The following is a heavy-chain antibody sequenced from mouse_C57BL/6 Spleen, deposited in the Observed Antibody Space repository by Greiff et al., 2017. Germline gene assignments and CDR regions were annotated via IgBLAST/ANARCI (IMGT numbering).Heavy chain of an antibody. CDR2: ISSGGDYI. J-gene: IGHJ1*03. D-gene: IGHD1-1*01. Sequence: EVKVVESGEGLVKPGGSLKISCAASGFTFSSYAMSWVRQTPEKRLEWVAYISSGGDYIYYADTGKGRFTISRDNARNTLYLQMSSLKSEDTGMYYCTRAPFITTVIFPLYWYFDVWGTGTTVTVSS. V-gene: IGHV5-9-1*02. CDR3: TRAPFITTVIFPLYWYFDV. CDR1: GFTFSSYA.